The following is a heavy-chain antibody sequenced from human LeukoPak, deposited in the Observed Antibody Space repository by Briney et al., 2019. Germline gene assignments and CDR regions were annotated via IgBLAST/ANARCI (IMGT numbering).Heavy chain of an antibody. CDR2: INPSGGST. J-gene: IGHJ6*04. CDR3: ARAPSPRSGGTLIYGMDV. V-gene: IGHV1-46*01. Sequence: ASVKVSCKASRYTFTSYYMHWVRQAPGQGLEWMGIINPSGGSTSYAQKFQGRVTMTRDTSTSTVYMELSSLRSEDTAVYYCARAPSPRSGGTLIYGMDVWGKGTTVTVSS. CDR1: RYTFTSYY. D-gene: IGHD2-15*01.